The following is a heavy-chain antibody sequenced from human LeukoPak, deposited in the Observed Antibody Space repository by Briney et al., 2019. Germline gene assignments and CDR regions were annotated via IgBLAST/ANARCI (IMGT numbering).Heavy chain of an antibody. Sequence: GGSLRLSCAASGFTFSSYSMNWVRQAPGKGLEWVSYISSSSSTIYYADSVKGRFTISRDNAKNSLYLQMNSLRAEDTAVYYCAKGGRRIAAAGTDLDYWGQGTLVTVSS. CDR3: AKGGRRIAAAGTDLDY. CDR2: ISSSSSTI. J-gene: IGHJ4*02. V-gene: IGHV3-48*01. CDR1: GFTFSSYS. D-gene: IGHD6-13*01.